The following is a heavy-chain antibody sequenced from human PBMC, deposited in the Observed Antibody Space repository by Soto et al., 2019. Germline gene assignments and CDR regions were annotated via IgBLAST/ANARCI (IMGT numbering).Heavy chain of an antibody. Sequence: QVQLQESGPGLVKPSQTLSLTCTVSGGSINIDHHHWTWIRQTPGKGLEWIGYIHYTGSISYNPSLQSRLTISVDTSKNQFSLKLTSVTAADTAVYFCAREDDGGDRDYYGLDVWGQGTTVTVSS. CDR3: AREDDGGDRDYYGLDV. V-gene: IGHV4-30-4*01. CDR2: IHYTGSI. J-gene: IGHJ6*02. CDR1: GGSINIDHHH. D-gene: IGHD2-21*02.